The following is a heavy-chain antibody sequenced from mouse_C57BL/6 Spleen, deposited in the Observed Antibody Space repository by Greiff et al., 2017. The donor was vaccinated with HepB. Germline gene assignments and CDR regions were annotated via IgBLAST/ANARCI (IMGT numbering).Heavy chain of an antibody. V-gene: IGHV1-5*01. CDR3: TRYWDDFDY. Sequence: EVQLQQSGTVLARPGASVKMSCKTSGYTFTSYWMHWVKQRPGQGLEWIGAIYPGNSDTSYNQKFKGKAKLTAVTSASTAYMELSSLTNEDSAVYYGTRYWDDFDYWGQGTTLTVSS. D-gene: IGHD4-1*01. CDR2: IYPGNSDT. J-gene: IGHJ2*01. CDR1: GYTFTSYW.